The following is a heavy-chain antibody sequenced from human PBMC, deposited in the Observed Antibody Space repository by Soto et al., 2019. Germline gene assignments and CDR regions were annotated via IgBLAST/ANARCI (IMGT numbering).Heavy chain of an antibody. Sequence: QVQLVQSGAEVKKPGSSVKVSCKASGGTFSSYAISWVRQAPGQGLEWMGGIIPIFGTANYAQKFQGRVTITADKSTSTADMELSSLRSEDTAVYYCARGITRHGIAAAAFDYWGQGTLVTVSS. J-gene: IGHJ4*02. CDR3: ARGITRHGIAAAAFDY. V-gene: IGHV1-69*06. D-gene: IGHD6-13*01. CDR2: IIPIFGTA. CDR1: GGTFSSYA.